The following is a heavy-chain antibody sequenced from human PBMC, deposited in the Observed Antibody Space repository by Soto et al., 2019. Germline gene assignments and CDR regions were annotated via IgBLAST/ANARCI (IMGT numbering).Heavy chain of an antibody. D-gene: IGHD6-19*01. CDR3: ARDKAVALSASWHFDL. J-gene: IGHJ2*01. CDR1: GFTVSTNY. V-gene: IGHV3-66*01. CDR2: LYSGGTT. Sequence: EVQLVESGGGLVQPGGSLRLSCAASGFTVSTNYISWVRQAPGQGLEWVSVLYSGGTTHYPDSVRGRFTISRDNSKNTVYLQMNNLRAEDAAVYYCARDKAVALSASWHFDLWGRGTLVTVSS.